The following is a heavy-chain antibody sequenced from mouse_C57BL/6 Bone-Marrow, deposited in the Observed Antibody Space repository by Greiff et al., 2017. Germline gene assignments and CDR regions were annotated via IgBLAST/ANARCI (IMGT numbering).Heavy chain of an antibody. J-gene: IGHJ3*01. V-gene: IGHV5-17*01. D-gene: IGHD3-2*02. CDR2: ISSGSSTI. CDR3: ARPTAQATAWFAY. CDR1: GFTFSDYG. Sequence: EVMLVESGGGLVKPGGSLKLSCAASGFTFSDYGMHWVRQAPEKGLEWVAYISSGSSTIYYADTVKGRFTISRDNAKNTLFLQMTSLRSGDTAMYYCARPTAQATAWFAYWGQGTLVTVSA.